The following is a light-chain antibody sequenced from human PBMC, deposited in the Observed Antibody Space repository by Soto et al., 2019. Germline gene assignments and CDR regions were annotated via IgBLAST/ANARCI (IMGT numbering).Light chain of an antibody. CDR2: DVS. CDR1: SSDVGGYNY. J-gene: IGLJ2*01. Sequence: QSVLTQPASVSGSPGQSITISCTGTSSDVGGYNYVSWYQQHPGKAPKLMIYDVSNRPSGVSNRFAGSKSGNTASLTISGLQAQDDADYYFSSYASSRHLVFGGGTKLIVL. V-gene: IGLV2-14*01. CDR3: SSYASSRHLV.